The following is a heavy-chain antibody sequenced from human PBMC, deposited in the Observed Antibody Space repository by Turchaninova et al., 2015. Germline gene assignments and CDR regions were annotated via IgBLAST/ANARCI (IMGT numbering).Heavy chain of an antibody. V-gene: IGHV3-23*01. D-gene: IGHD2-15*01. CDR2: LSGSVITT. CDR1: GFTFGSYV. J-gene: IGHJ4*02. Sequence: EVQLLESGGGLVQPGGSLRLSCVASGFTFGSYVMTWVRQAPGKGLDWVSSLSGSVITTYYADSVKGRFVISRDNAKNTLYLQMSSLRAEATAVYYCAKNLGGSTGTLPGNLDHWGQGTLVTVSS. CDR3: AKNLGGSTGTLPGNLDH.